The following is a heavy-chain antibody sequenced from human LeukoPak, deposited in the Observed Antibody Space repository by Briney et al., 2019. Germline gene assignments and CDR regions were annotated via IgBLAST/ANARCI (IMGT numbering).Heavy chain of an antibody. Sequence: EASVKVSCKASGYTFTSYDINWVRQATGQGLEWMGWTNPNSGNTGYAQKFQGRVTMTRNTSISTAYMELSSLRSEDTAVYYCASGIVGATGDYFDYWGQGTLVTVSS. D-gene: IGHD1-26*01. CDR2: TNPNSGNT. J-gene: IGHJ4*02. V-gene: IGHV1-8*01. CDR3: ASGIVGATGDYFDY. CDR1: GYTFTSYD.